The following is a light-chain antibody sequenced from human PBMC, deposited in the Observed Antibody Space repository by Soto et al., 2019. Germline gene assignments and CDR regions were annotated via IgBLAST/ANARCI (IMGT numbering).Light chain of an antibody. CDR2: EVD. V-gene: IGLV2-14*01. CDR3: SSYTSSNTLV. Sequence: QSALAQPASVSGSPGQSTITSCAGTSSDVGGYNYVSWYQQHPGKAPKFLIYEVDNRASGVSDRFSGSKSGNTASPTISGLQAEDEADYYASSYTSSNTLVFGTGPKVTVL. CDR1: SSDVGGYNY. J-gene: IGLJ1*01.